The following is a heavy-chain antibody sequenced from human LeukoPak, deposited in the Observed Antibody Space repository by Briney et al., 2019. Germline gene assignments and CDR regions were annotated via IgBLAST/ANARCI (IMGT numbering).Heavy chain of an antibody. CDR1: GGSITSSNYY. D-gene: IGHD3-10*01. CDR3: VYYYGSGSVEY. CDR2: FYYSGST. J-gene: IGHJ4*02. V-gene: IGHV4-39*01. Sequence: SETLSLTCTVSGGSITSSNYYWGWIRQPPGKGLEWIGSFYYSGSTNYNPSLKSRVTISVDTSKNQFSLKLSSVTAADTSVYYCVYYYGSGSVEYWGQGTLVTVSS.